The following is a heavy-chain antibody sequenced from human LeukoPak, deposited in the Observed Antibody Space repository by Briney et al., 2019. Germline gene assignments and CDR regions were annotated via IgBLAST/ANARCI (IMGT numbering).Heavy chain of an antibody. J-gene: IGHJ4*02. Sequence: GGSLRLSCAASGFTFSSYSMNWVRQAPGKGLEWVSSISSSSSYIYYADSVKGRFTISRDNSKNTLYLQMNSLRAEDTAVYYCAKGIGSSSWSDFDYWGQGTLVTVSS. CDR2: ISSSSSYI. V-gene: IGHV3-21*04. CDR3: AKGIGSSSWSDFDY. CDR1: GFTFSSYS. D-gene: IGHD6-13*01.